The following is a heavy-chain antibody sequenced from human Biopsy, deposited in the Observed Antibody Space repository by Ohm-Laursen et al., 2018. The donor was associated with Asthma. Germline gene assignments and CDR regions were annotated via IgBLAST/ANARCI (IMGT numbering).Heavy chain of an antibody. CDR2: IPYDGSNK. V-gene: IGHV3-30-3*01. J-gene: IGHJ6*02. Sequence: SLRLSCAASGFTFSSYAVHWVRQAPGKGLEWVAVIPYDGSNKYYADSVKGRFTISRDNSKNTLYLQMNSLRAEDTAVYYCARDKPSHIDYYYGMDVWGQGTMVTVSS. CDR1: GFTFSSYA. CDR3: ARDKPSHIDYYYGMDV.